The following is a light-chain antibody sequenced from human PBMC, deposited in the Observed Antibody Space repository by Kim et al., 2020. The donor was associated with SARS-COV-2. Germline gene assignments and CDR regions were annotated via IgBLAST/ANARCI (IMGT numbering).Light chain of an antibody. CDR2: DVT. V-gene: IGLV2-8*01. Sequence: VTTSCTGTSSNIGGYNYVSWYQQHPGKAPRLLISDVTQRPSGVPARFSGSKSGNTASLTVSGLQADDEAVYYCSSYSGIRNFGVFGGGTQLTVL. J-gene: IGLJ2*01. CDR3: SSYSGIRNFGV. CDR1: SSNIGGYNY.